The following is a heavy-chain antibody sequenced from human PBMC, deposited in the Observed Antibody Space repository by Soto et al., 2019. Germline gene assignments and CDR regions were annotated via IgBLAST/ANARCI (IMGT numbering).Heavy chain of an antibody. CDR2: VNAYNGNT. Sequence: QVQLVQSGAEVKKPGASVKVSCKASGYTFTSYGISWVRQAPGQGLEWMGWVNAYNGNTNYAQKFQGRVTMTTDTPTSKAYMELRSLRSDDTAGYYCAREAVSGRTGFDYWGQGTLVTVSS. J-gene: IGHJ4*02. D-gene: IGHD6-19*01. CDR1: GYTFTSYG. CDR3: AREAVSGRTGFDY. V-gene: IGHV1-18*01.